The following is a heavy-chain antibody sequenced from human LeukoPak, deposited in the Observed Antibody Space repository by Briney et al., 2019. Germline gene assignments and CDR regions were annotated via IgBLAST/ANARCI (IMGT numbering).Heavy chain of an antibody. D-gene: IGHD1-26*01. J-gene: IGHJ4*02. V-gene: IGHV3-30*02. CDR2: IRYDGSNK. CDR1: GFSFRSYG. Sequence: PGGSLRLSCAASGFSFRSYGMHWVRLAPGKGLEWVAFIRYDGSNKHYAASVKGRFTISRDNSKNTLYLQMISLRAEDTAVYDCAKDEGELLRRLDYWGQGTLVTVSS. CDR3: AKDEGELLRRLDY.